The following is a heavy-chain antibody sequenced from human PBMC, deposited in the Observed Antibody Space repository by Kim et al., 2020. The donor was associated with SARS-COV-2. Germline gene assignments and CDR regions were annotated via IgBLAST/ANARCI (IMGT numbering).Heavy chain of an antibody. CDR3: AREWADYDSSGYDY. CDR1: GFDFSSHA. Sequence: GGSLRLSCVASGFDFSSHAMHWVRPAPGKGLEWVAIISTVGSSAYPDSVKGRFTISRENSKNAVHLQMNSLRPEDTAVYYCAREWADYDSSGYDYWGQGTLVTVSS. CDR2: ISTVGSSA. D-gene: IGHD3-22*01. V-gene: IGHV3-30*04. J-gene: IGHJ4*02.